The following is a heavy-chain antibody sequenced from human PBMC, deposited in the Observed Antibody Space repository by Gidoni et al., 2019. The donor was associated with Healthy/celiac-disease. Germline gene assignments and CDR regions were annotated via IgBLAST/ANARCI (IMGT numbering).Heavy chain of an antibody. Sequence: QVQLQQWGAGLLKPSETLSLTCPVHGGSFSGYYWSWIRQPPGKGLEWIGEINHSGSTNYNPSLKSRVTISVDTSKNQFSLKLSSVTAADTAVYYCARGQIVATYWGQGTLVTVSS. CDR3: ARGQIVATY. CDR2: INHSGST. CDR1: GGSFSGYY. J-gene: IGHJ4*02. D-gene: IGHD5-12*01. V-gene: IGHV4-34*01.